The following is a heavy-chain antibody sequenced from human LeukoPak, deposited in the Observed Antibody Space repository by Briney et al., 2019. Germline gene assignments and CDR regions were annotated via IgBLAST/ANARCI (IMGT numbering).Heavy chain of an antibody. CDR3: ARGEGDYYDSSGYPN. Sequence: VASVTVSCKASGYTFTSYGISWVRQAPGQGLEWMGWISAYNGNTNYAQKLQGRVTMTTDTSTSTAYMELRSLRSDDTAVYYCARGEGDYYDSSGYPNWGQGTLVTVSS. CDR2: ISAYNGNT. D-gene: IGHD3-22*01. CDR1: GYTFTSYG. J-gene: IGHJ4*02. V-gene: IGHV1-18*01.